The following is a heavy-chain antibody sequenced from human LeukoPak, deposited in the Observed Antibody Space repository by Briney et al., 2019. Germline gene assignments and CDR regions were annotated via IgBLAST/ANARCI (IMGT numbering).Heavy chain of an antibody. D-gene: IGHD2-21*01. J-gene: IGHJ4*02. CDR3: ARAYVIVVPRYYFDY. CDR1: GYTFVGYY. Sequence: ASVKVSCQASGYTFVGYYMHWVRQAPGQGLEWMGWINPKSGGTNYAQKFQGRVTMTRDTSISTAYMKLSSLRSDDTAVYYCARAYVIVVPRYYFDYWGQGTLVTVSS. V-gene: IGHV1-2*02. CDR2: INPKSGGT.